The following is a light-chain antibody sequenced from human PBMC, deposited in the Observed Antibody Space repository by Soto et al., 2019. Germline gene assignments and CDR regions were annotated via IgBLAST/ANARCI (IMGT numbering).Light chain of an antibody. CDR1: QSISSY. V-gene: IGKV3-20*01. CDR3: QQYHTSPLM. J-gene: IGKJ1*01. CDR2: GAS. Sequence: VVLTQSPDTLSLPPGERATLSCRASQSISSYLAWYQQKPGQAPRLLIYGASSRATGIPDRFSGSGSGTDFTLTISRLEPEDLAVYYCQQYHTSPLMFGQGTKVDIK.